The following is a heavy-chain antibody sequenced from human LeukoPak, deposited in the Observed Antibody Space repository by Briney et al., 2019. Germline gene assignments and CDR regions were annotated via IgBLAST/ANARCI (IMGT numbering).Heavy chain of an antibody. V-gene: IGHV4-59*01. CDR1: GGSISSYY. CDR3: ARRAGRDAFDI. D-gene: IGHD1-14*01. CDR2: IYYSGST. Sequence: SETLSLTCTVSGGSISSYYWSWIRQPPGKGLEWIGYIYYSGSTNYNPSLKSRVTISVDTSKNQFSLKLSSVTAADTAVYYCARRAGRDAFDIWGQGTMVTVSS. J-gene: IGHJ3*02.